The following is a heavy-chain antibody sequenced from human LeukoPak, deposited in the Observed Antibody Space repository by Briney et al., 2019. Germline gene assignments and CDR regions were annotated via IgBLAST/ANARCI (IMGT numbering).Heavy chain of an antibody. Sequence: GGSLRLSCAASGFTFSSYAMHWVRQAPGKGLEWVTVISYDGNTIHYADSVKGRFTISRDNSKNTLYLQMNSLRAEDTAVYYCAKDPEYSSSWYDGYWGQGTLVTVSS. J-gene: IGHJ4*02. CDR1: GFTFSSYA. CDR2: ISYDGNTI. V-gene: IGHV3-30-3*01. CDR3: AKDPEYSSSWYDGY. D-gene: IGHD6-13*01.